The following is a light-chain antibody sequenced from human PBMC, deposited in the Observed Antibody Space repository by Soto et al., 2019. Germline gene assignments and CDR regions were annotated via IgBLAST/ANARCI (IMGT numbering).Light chain of an antibody. CDR3: SSWTSSTTQV. CDR1: SSDVGGYNF. CDR2: EVN. V-gene: IGLV2-14*01. Sequence: QSVLAQPASVSGSLGQSITISCTGTSSDVGGYNFVSWYQQHPGKAPKLMIYEVNNRPSGVSNRFSGSKSGNTASLTISGLQAEDEADYYCSSWTSSTTQVLGGGTKVTV. J-gene: IGLJ3*02.